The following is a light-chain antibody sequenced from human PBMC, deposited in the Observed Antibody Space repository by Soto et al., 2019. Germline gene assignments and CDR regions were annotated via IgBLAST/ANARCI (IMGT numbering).Light chain of an antibody. CDR3: CSYTSSSTLYV. CDR2: EVK. J-gene: IGLJ1*01. Sequence: QSALTQPASVSGSPGQSITSSCTGTSSDIGFYNYVSWYQQYPGKAPKVVIYEVKNRPSGVSNRFSGSKSGNTASLTISGLQADDEADYYCCSYTSSSTLYVFGTGTKVTVL. V-gene: IGLV2-14*01. CDR1: SSDIGFYNY.